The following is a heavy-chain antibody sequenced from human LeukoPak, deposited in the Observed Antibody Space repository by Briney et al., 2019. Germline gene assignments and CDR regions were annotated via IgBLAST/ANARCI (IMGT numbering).Heavy chain of an antibody. Sequence: GGSLRLSCTASGFTFDDYAMHWVRQAPGKGLEWVSGISWNSTNIAYADSLKGRFSISRDNSKNSLYLQMNSLRVDDTALYYCARVGTSDYYWGQGTLVTVSS. D-gene: IGHD2-2*01. CDR2: ISWNSTNI. CDR1: GFTFDDYA. V-gene: IGHV3-9*01. CDR3: ARVGTSDYY. J-gene: IGHJ4*02.